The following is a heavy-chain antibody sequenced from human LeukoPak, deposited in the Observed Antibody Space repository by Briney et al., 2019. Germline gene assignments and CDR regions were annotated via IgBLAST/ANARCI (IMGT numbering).Heavy chain of an antibody. Sequence: SVKVSCTASGGTFSSYAISWVRQAPGQGLEWMGGIIPIFGTANYAQKFQGGVTITTDESTSTAHMELSSLRSEDTAMYYCARDLRDIVVVPAAPGAWFDPWGQGTLVTVSS. CDR2: IIPIFGTA. J-gene: IGHJ5*02. D-gene: IGHD2-2*01. CDR1: GGTFSSYA. V-gene: IGHV1-69*05. CDR3: ARDLRDIVVVPAAPGAWFDP.